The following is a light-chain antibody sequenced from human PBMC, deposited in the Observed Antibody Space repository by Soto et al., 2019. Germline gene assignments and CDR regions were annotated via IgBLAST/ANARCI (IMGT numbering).Light chain of an antibody. J-gene: IGKJ1*01. CDR3: QQYMSSVT. V-gene: IGKV3-20*01. CDR1: QSVDTTF. Sequence: EIVLTQSPGSLSLSPGQRATLSCRASQSVDTTFFAWYQKKPGQAPRLLIYCASKRATGIPDRFSGSGSGTDFTLIISRLEPEDFAVYYCQQYMSSVTFGQGTKVEIK. CDR2: CAS.